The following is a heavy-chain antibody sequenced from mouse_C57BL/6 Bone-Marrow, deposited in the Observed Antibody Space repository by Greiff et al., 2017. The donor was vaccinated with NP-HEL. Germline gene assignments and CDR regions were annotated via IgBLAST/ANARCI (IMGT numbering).Heavy chain of an antibody. CDR2: IDPSDSYT. J-gene: IGHJ2*01. D-gene: IGHD1-1*01. V-gene: IGHV1-59*01. CDR1: GYTFTSYW. CDR3: ASPFYYGSSLDY. Sequence: VQLQQPGAELVRPGTSVKLSCKASGYTFTSYWMHWVKQRHGQGLEWIGVIDPSDSYTNYNQKFKGKATLTVDTSSSTAYMQLSSLTSEDSAVYYCASPFYYGSSLDYWGQGTTLTVSS.